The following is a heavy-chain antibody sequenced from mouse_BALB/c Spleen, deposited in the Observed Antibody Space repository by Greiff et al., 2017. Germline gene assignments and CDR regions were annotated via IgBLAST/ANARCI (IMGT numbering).Heavy chain of an antibody. V-gene: IGHV2-6-7*01. J-gene: IGHJ4*01. CDR1: GFSLTGYG. CDR3: ARDPNMDYYGSSPMDY. D-gene: IGHD1-1*01. Sequence: QVQLKQSGPGLVAPSQSLSITCTVSGFSLTGYGVNWVRQPPGKGLEWLGMIWGDGSTDYNSALKSRLSISKDNSKSQVFLKMNSLQTDDTARYYCARDPNMDYYGSSPMDYWGQGTSVTVSS. CDR2: IWGDGST.